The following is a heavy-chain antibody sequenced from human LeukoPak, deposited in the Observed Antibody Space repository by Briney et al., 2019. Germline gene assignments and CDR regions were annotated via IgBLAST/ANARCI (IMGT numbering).Heavy chain of an antibody. CDR1: GGSISSYY. D-gene: IGHD6-13*01. V-gene: IGHV4-59*01. J-gene: IGHJ6*02. Sequence: SETLSLTCTVPGGSISSYYWSWIRQPPGKGLEWIGYTYYSGSTNYNPSLKSRVTISVDTSKNQFSLKLSSVTAADTAVYYCARALFTGYSTVYYHYGMDVWGQGTTVTVSS. CDR3: ARALFTGYSTVYYHYGMDV. CDR2: TYYSGST.